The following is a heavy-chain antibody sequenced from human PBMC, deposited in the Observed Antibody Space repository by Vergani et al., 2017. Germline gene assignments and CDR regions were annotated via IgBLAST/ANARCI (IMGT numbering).Heavy chain of an antibody. J-gene: IGHJ4*02. CDR3: ACVCPSANHYYFDY. CDR1: GYNFTDQF. Sequence: QVQLVQSGAEVKKPGASVKVSCKASGYNFTDQFMHWVRQAPGPGLEWMGWINPSSGGANYAQKFQGMVPITSTTSINTAYMELSNLITDETATYYYACVCPSANHYYFDYWGQGALVTVSS. CDR2: INPSSGGA. D-gene: IGHD1-14*01. V-gene: IGHV1-2*02.